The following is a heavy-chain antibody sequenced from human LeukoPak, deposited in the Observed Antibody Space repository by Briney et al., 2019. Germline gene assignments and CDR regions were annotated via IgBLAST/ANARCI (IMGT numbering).Heavy chain of an antibody. CDR2: ISYDGSNK. CDR1: GFTFSNYA. D-gene: IGHD5-18*01. CDR3: ARDRDTRVGPTDIDY. J-gene: IGHJ4*02. V-gene: IGHV3-30*04. Sequence: PGRSLRLSCAASGFTFSNYAMHWVRQAPGKGLGWVAVISYDGSNKYYADSVKGRFTISRDNSKNTVYLQMNSLRAEDTAVYYCARDRDTRVGPTDIDYWGQGTLVTVSS.